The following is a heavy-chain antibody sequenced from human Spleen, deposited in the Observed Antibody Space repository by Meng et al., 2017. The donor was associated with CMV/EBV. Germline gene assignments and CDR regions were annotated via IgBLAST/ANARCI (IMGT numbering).Heavy chain of an antibody. Sequence: CTVSGGSLRSYYGSWIRQLPGKELEWLGYVSYSGSTTYNPSLESRVSISVDTSKNQLSLKLSSVTAADTAVYYCARGLFQLLFYFDYWGQGTLVTVSS. J-gene: IGHJ4*02. D-gene: IGHD5-18*01. CDR2: VSYSGST. V-gene: IGHV4-59*01. CDR3: ARGLFQLLFYFDY. CDR1: GGSLRSYY.